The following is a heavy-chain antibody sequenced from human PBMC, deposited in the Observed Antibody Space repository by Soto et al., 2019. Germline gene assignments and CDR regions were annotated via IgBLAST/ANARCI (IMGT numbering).Heavy chain of an antibody. CDR3: ARSYYYDSSGYYSYYYYYYGMEV. CDR1: GGSISSGGYY. D-gene: IGHD3-22*01. V-gene: IGHV4-31*11. CDR2: IYYSGST. J-gene: IGHJ6*02. Sequence: SETLSLTCVVFGGSISSGGYYRSWIRQHPGKGLERIGYIYYSGSTYYNPSLKSRVTISVDTSKNQFSLKLSSVTAADTAVYYCARSYYYDSSGYYSYYYYYYGMEVWGQGTTVTVSS.